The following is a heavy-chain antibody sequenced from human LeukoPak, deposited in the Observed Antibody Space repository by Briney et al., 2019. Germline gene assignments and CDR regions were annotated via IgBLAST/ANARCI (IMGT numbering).Heavy chain of an antibody. D-gene: IGHD2-2*02. CDR3: ARDRSVVVVPAAILLYDY. Sequence: ASVKVSCKASGYTFTSYGISWVRQAPGQGLEWMGWISAYNGNTNYAQKLQGRVTMTTDTSTSTAYMELRSLRSDDTAVYYCARDRSVVVVPAAILLYDYWGQGTLVTVSS. J-gene: IGHJ4*02. CDR2: ISAYNGNT. V-gene: IGHV1-18*01. CDR1: GYTFTSYG.